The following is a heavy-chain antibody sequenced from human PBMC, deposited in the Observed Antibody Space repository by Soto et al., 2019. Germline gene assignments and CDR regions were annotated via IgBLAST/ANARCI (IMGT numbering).Heavy chain of an antibody. D-gene: IGHD6-19*01. CDR1: GFTFSSYS. CDR2: ISSSSTI. CDR3: ARDILGIAVAIDY. V-gene: IGHV3-48*02. Sequence: GGSLRLSCAASGFTFSSYSMNWVRQAPGKGLVWVSYISSSSTIYYADSVKGRFTISRDNAKNSLYLQMNSLRDEDTAVYYCARDILGIAVAIDYWGQGTLVT. J-gene: IGHJ4*02.